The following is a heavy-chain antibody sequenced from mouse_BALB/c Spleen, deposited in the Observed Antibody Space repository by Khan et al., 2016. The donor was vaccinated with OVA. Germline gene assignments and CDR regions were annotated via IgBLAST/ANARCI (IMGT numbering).Heavy chain of an antibody. D-gene: IGHD2-14*01. CDR3: ARSTDRYAFAY. CDR2: MIYSGYT. CDR1: GDSITSGY. V-gene: IGHV3-8*02. J-gene: IGHJ3*01. Sequence: EVQLRESGPSLVQPSQTLSLTCSVTGDSITSGYWSWIRKFPGNKLEYMGYMIYSGYTYYNPSLKSRISITRHTSKNQYYLQLNSVTTEDTATYYCARSTDRYAFAYWGQGTLVTVSA.